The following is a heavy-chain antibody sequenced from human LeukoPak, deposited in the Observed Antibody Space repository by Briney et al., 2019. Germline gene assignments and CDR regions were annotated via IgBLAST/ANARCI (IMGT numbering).Heavy chain of an antibody. Sequence: GGSLRLSCAASGFTFSSYGMHWVRQAPGKGLEWVAFIRYDGIIKYYADSVKGRFTISRDNSKNTLHLQMNSLRAEDTAAYYCAKEYGSGRYYDYWGQGILVTVSS. V-gene: IGHV3-30*02. J-gene: IGHJ4*02. CDR1: GFTFSSYG. CDR3: AKEYGSGRYYDY. D-gene: IGHD3-10*01. CDR2: IRYDGIIK.